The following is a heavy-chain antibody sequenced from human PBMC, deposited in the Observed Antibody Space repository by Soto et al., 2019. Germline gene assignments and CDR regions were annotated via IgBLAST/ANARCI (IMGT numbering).Heavy chain of an antibody. V-gene: IGHV3-21*01. CDR3: ARVPITIFGVVIMDDAFDI. CDR1: GFTFSSYS. J-gene: IGHJ3*02. CDR2: ISSSSSYI. Sequence: GGALSLSCAASGFTFSSYSMNWGRQAPGKGLEWVSSISSSSSYIYYADSVKGRFTISRDNAKNSLYLQMNSLRAEDTAVYYCARVPITIFGVVIMDDAFDIWGQGTMVTVSS. D-gene: IGHD3-3*01.